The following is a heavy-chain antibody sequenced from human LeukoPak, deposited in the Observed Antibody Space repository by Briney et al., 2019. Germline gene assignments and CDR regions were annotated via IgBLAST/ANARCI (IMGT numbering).Heavy chain of an antibody. CDR1: GGSISSYY. CDR2: IYYSGRT. V-gene: IGHV4-59*01. Sequence: PSETLSLTCTVSGGSISSYYWNWIRQPPGKGLGWIGYIYYSGRTNYNPSLKSRVTISVDTSKNQFSLKLSSVTAADTAVYFCARRMGQQLGVDAFDVWGQGTMVTVSS. CDR3: ARRMGQQLGVDAFDV. D-gene: IGHD6-13*01. J-gene: IGHJ3*01.